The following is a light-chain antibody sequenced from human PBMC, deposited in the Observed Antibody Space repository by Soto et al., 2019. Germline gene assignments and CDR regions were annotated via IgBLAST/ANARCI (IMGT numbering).Light chain of an antibody. V-gene: IGLV1-40*01. CDR1: SSNIGAGYD. Sequence: QSALTQPPSVSGAPGQRVTISCTGSSSNIGAGYDVHWYQQLPGTAPKLLIYGNSNRPSGVPDRFSGSKSGTSASLAITGLQAEDEADYYCQSYDSSLSGSKFGGGTKLTVL. CDR3: QSYDSSLSGSK. CDR2: GNS. J-gene: IGLJ2*01.